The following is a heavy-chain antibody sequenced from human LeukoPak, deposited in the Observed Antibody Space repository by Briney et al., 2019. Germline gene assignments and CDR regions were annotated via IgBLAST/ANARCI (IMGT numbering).Heavy chain of an antibody. CDR2: IYYSGST. J-gene: IGHJ4*02. Sequence: PSETLSLTCTVSGGSISGSSYYWGWIRQPPGKGLEWIGSIYYSGSTYYNPSLKSRVTISVDTSKNQFSLKLSSVIAADTAVYYCASRIQLWSTYDYIWGSYRFDFDYWGQGTLVTVSS. CDR1: GGSISGSSYY. V-gene: IGHV4-39*01. D-gene: IGHD3-16*02. CDR3: ASRIQLWSTYDYIWGSYRFDFDY.